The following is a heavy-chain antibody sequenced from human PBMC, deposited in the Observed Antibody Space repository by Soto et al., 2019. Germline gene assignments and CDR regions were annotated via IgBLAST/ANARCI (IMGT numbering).Heavy chain of an antibody. Sequence: VKLVESGGGLVQPGGSLKLSCVVSGLRFSDFWMTWVRQVPGKGLEWVANINEDGSYKNYVDSVKGRFTISRDNAEKSLYLQMNSLRVEDTAVYYCASGVHVDYLGQGTPVTVSS. V-gene: IGHV3-7*01. CDR2: INEDGSYK. D-gene: IGHD1-1*01. CDR1: GLRFSDFW. J-gene: IGHJ4*02. CDR3: ASGVHVDY.